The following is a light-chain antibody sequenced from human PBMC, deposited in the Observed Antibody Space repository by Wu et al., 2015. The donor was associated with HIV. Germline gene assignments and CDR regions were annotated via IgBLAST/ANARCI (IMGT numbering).Light chain of an antibody. V-gene: IGKV3-11*01. CDR2: DAS. CDR3: HQRSTWPFT. CDR1: QGVSTN. Sequence: PGERVTLSCRASQGVSTNLAWYQHKPGQAPRLLIYDASNRAAGIPARFSGSGSGTDFALTISNVEPEDFAVYFCHQRSTWPFTFGPGTKVDVK. J-gene: IGKJ3*01.